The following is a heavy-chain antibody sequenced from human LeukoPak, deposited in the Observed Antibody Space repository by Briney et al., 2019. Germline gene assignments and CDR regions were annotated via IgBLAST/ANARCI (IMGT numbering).Heavy chain of an antibody. V-gene: IGHV1-69*13. CDR1: GYTFTSYD. CDR3: ATVITVVPAARSYFDH. CDR2: IIPIFGTA. J-gene: IGHJ4*02. Sequence: GASVKVSYKASGYTFTSYDISWVRQAPGQGLEWMGGIIPIFGTANYAQKFQGRVTITADESTSTAYMELSSLRSEDTAVYYCATVITVVPAARSYFDHWGQGTLVTVSS. D-gene: IGHD2-2*01.